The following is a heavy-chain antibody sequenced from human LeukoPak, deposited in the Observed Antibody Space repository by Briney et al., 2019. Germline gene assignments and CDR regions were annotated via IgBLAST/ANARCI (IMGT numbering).Heavy chain of an antibody. D-gene: IGHD4-11*01. V-gene: IGHV1-2*02. CDR1: GYTFTGYY. Sequence: ASVKVSCKASGYTFTGYYMHWVRQAPGQGLEWMGWINPNSGGTNYAQKFQGRVTMTRDTSISTAYMELSRLRSDDTAVYYCARVPRYSNYAFAWFDPRGQGTLVTVSS. CDR2: INPNSGGT. CDR3: ARVPRYSNYAFAWFDP. J-gene: IGHJ5*02.